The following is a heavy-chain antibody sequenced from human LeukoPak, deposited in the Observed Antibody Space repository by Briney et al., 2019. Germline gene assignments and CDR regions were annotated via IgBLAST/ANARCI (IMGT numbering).Heavy chain of an antibody. CDR1: GVSISSGDYY. J-gene: IGHJ6*02. V-gene: IGHV4-30-4*01. Sequence: PSQTLSLTCTVSGVSISSGDYYWSWIRQPPGRGLEWIGYIYYNGRTYRNPSLKSRVTISVDTSKNQFSLKLSSVTAADTAVYSCARSRIFYYYGMDVWGQGTTVTVSS. CDR2: IYYNGRT. D-gene: IGHD3-3*02. CDR3: ARSRIFYYYGMDV.